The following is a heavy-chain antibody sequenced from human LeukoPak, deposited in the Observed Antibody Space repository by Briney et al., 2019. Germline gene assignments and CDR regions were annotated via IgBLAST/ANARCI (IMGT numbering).Heavy chain of an antibody. J-gene: IGHJ6*02. CDR1: GFTFSSYA. Sequence: GGSLRLSCAASGFTFSSYAMHWVRQAPGKGLEYVSAISSNGGSTYYANSVKSRFTISRDNSKNTLYLQMGSLRAEDMAVYYCARERAAPRYCSSTSCQNYYYYGMDVWGQGTTVTVSS. V-gene: IGHV3-64*01. CDR3: ARERAAPRYCSSTSCQNYYYYGMDV. CDR2: ISSNGGST. D-gene: IGHD2-2*01.